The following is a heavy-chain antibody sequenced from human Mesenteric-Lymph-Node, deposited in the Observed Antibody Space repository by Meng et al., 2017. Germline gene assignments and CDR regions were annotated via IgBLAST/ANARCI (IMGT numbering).Heavy chain of an antibody. CDR3: ARGRRDFEYSSSPEDY. V-gene: IGHV3-33*01. J-gene: IGHJ4*02. Sequence: GESLKISCAASGFTFSSYGMHWVRQAPGKGLEWVAVIWYDGSNKYYADSVKGRFTISRDNSKNTLYLQMNSLRAEDTAVYYCARGRRDFEYSSSPEDYWGQGTLVTVSS. CDR1: GFTFSSYG. CDR2: IWYDGSNK. D-gene: IGHD6-6*01.